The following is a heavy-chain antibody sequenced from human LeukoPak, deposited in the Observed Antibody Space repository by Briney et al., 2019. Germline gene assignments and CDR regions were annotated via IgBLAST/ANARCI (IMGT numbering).Heavy chain of an antibody. D-gene: IGHD2-2*01. J-gene: IGHJ5*02. V-gene: IGHV3-21*01. CDR1: GFTFSSYS. CDR2: ISNDNTFM. Sequence: PGGSLRLSCAASGFTFSSYSMNWVRQAPGKGLEWVSSISNDNTFMYYADSVKGRFTISRDNAKKSLYLQMDSLRAEDTAVYYCAKPPIVVVPAAPRRDWFDPWGQGTLVTVSS. CDR3: AKPPIVVVPAAPRRDWFDP.